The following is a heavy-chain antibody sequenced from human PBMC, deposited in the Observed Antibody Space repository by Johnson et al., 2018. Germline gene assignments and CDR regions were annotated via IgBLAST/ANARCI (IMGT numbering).Heavy chain of an antibody. Sequence: VQLVQSGAEVKKPGESLKISCKGSGYSFTSYWIGWVRQMPGKGLEWMGIIYPGDSDTRYSLSFQGQVSISADKSIRTADLQWSILKASDTAMYYCARQRGDIVVLPAATNYYYYGMDVGGQGTTVTVSS. V-gene: IGHV5-51*01. CDR2: IYPGDSDT. J-gene: IGHJ6*02. CDR1: GYSFTSYW. CDR3: ARQRGDIVVLPAATNYYYYGMDV. D-gene: IGHD2-2*01.